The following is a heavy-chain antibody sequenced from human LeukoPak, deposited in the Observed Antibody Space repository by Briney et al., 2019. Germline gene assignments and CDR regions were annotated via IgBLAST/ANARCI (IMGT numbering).Heavy chain of an antibody. D-gene: IGHD3-10*01. CDR1: GFTFSSYS. CDR3: ARGDGSPQLDY. V-gene: IGHV3-48*01. CDR2: ISSSSSTI. Sequence: PGGSLRLSCAASGFTFSSYSMNWVRQAPGKGLEWVSYISSSSSTIYYADSVKGRFTISRDNAKNSLYLQMNSLRAEDTAVYYCARGDGSPQLDYRGQGTLVTVSS. J-gene: IGHJ4*02.